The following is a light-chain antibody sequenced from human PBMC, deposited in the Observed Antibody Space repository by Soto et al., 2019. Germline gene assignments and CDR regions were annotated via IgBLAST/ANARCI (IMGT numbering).Light chain of an antibody. CDR2: DAS. Sequence: DIQMTQSPSTLSASVGDRVTITCRASQSISSWLAWYQQKPGKAPKLLIYDASSLESGVPSRFSGSGSATEFTLTISSLQPDDFATYYCQQYNNYWMFGQGTRWIAN. J-gene: IGKJ1*01. CDR1: QSISSW. V-gene: IGKV1-5*01. CDR3: QQYNNYWM.